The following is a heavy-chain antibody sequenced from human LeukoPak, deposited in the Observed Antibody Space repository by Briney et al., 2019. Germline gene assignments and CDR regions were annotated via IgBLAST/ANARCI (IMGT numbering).Heavy chain of an antibody. J-gene: IGHJ4*02. D-gene: IGHD6-19*01. CDR3: ARDPPAYSSGWYGVDY. CDR1: GGSISSSSYY. V-gene: IGHV4-39*07. Sequence: SETLSLTCTVSGGSISSSSYYWGWIRQPPGKGLEWIGSIYYSGSTYYNPSLKSRVTISVDTSKNQFSLKLSSVTAADTAVYYCARDPPAYSSGWYGVDYWGQGTLVTVSS. CDR2: IYYSGST.